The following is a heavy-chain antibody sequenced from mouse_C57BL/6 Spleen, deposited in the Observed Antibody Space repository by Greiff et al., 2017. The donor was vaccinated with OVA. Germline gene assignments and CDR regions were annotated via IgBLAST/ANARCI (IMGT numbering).Heavy chain of an antibody. V-gene: IGHV1-9*01. CDR1: GYTFTGYW. CDR2: ILPGSGST. J-gene: IGHJ4*01. Sequence: QVQLKQSGAELMKPGASVKLSCKATGYTFTGYWIEWVKQRPGHGLEWIGEILPGSGSTNYNEKFKGKATFTADTSSNTAYMQLSSLTTEDSAIYYCARDDCYGSSYVDYAMDYWGQGTSVTVSS. CDR3: ARDDCYGSSYVDYAMDY. D-gene: IGHD1-1*01.